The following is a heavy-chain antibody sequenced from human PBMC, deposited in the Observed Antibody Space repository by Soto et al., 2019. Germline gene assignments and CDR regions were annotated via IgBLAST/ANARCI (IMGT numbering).Heavy chain of an antibody. V-gene: IGHV3-74*03. CDR2: MSRDGTST. D-gene: IGHD3-9*01. J-gene: IGHJ4*02. Sequence: EVQLVESGGGLVQPGGSLRLSCAASGFTFGHYWMNWVRQAPGKGLVCVSRMSRDGTSTQYADSVKGRFTISRDNAKNTLYLQMNSLRVEDTAIYYCVRGEGNTDWPDWGQGTLVTVSS. CDR1: GFTFGHYW. CDR3: VRGEGNTDWPD.